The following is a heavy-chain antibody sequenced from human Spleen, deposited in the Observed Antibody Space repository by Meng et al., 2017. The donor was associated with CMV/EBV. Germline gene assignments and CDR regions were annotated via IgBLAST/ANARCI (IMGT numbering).Heavy chain of an antibody. J-gene: IGHJ4*02. CDR3: ARATSSVIAMVRGAKGGPFDY. CDR1: SYD. V-gene: IGHV4-59*01. CDR2: GYYTGSA. Sequence: SYDWSWIRQPPGRGLEWIGYGYYTGSADYNPSLKSRVTISVDTSKNQLSLNLSAVTAADTAVYYCARATSSVIAMVRGAKGGPFDYWGQGALVTVSS. D-gene: IGHD3-10*01.